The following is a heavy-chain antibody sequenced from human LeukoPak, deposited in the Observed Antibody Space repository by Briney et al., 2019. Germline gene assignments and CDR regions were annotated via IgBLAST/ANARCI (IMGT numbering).Heavy chain of an antibody. D-gene: IGHD5-24*01. J-gene: IGHJ4*02. V-gene: IGHV3-74*01. CDR2: INSDRSST. Sequence: GGSLRLSCAASGFTFSSYWMHWVRQAPGKGLVWVSRINSDRSSTSYADSVKGRFTISRDNAKNTLYLQMNSLRAEDTAVYYCARAYMERDGYNYHYFDYWGQGTLVTVSS. CDR3: ARAYMERDGYNYHYFDY. CDR1: GFTFSSYW.